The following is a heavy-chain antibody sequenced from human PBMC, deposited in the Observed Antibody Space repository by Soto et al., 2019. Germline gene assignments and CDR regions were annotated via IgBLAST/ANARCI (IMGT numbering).Heavy chain of an antibody. D-gene: IGHD4-17*01. Sequence: EVQLVESGGGLVQPGRSLRLSCAASGFTFDDYAMHWVRQAPGKGLEWVSGISWNSGSIGYADSVKGRFTISRDNAKNSLYLQMNSLRAEDTALYYCAKGSYGDYKIDWFDPWGQGTLVTVSS. V-gene: IGHV3-9*01. CDR3: AKGSYGDYKIDWFDP. CDR1: GFTFDDYA. J-gene: IGHJ5*02. CDR2: ISWNSGSI.